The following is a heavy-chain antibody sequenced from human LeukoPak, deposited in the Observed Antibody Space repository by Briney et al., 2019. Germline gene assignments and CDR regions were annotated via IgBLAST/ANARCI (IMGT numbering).Heavy chain of an antibody. CDR3: ASAPLGYCSSTSCLHDY. CDR2: ISSSSSYI. V-gene: IGHV3-21*01. CDR1: GFTFSSYS. J-gene: IGHJ4*02. Sequence: GGSLRLSCAASGFTFSSYSMNWVRQAPGKGLEWVSSISSSSSYIYYADSVKGRFTISRDNAKNSLYLQMNSLRAEDTAVYYCASAPLGYCSSTSCLHDYWGQGTLVTVSS. D-gene: IGHD2-2*01.